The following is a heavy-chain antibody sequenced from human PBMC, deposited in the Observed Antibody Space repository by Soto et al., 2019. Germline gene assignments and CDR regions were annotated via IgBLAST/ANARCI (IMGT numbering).Heavy chain of an antibody. Sequence: GGSLRLCCAASGFAFDDYVMHWVRQPPGRGLEWVSGITWNGGTIRYVDSVKGRFTISRDNAENSLYLQMNSLRPEDTAVYYCAKGGSAALIAPSGRDNWFDPWGQGTQVTVSS. D-gene: IGHD6-13*01. CDR3: AKGGSAALIAPSGRDNWFDP. V-gene: IGHV3-9*01. CDR1: GFAFDDYV. J-gene: IGHJ5*02. CDR2: ITWNGGTI.